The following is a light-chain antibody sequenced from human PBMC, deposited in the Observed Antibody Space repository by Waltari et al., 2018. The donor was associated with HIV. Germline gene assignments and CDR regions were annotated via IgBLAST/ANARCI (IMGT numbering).Light chain of an antibody. V-gene: IGKV1-16*01. Sequence: DIQMTQSPSSLSASVGDRVTITCRASQDIDNYLVWFQQKPGKAPKYLVYAASSLQSGVSLRFSGSGSATDFTLTISSLQPEDCATYYCQQYKSYPITFGQGTRLEIK. J-gene: IGKJ5*01. CDR1: QDIDNY. CDR2: AAS. CDR3: QQYKSYPIT.